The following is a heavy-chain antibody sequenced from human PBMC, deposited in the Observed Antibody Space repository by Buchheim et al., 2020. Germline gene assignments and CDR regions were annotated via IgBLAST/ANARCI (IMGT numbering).Heavy chain of an antibody. Sequence: QVQLVESGGGVVQPGRSLRLSCAASGFTFSSYGMHWVRQAPGKGLEWVAVIWYDGSNKYYADSVKGRFTISRDNSKNTLHLQMNSLRAEDTAVYYCARGQQQLVRYYYYGMDVWGQGTT. CDR1: GFTFSSYG. V-gene: IGHV3-33*01. J-gene: IGHJ6*02. CDR2: IWYDGSNK. D-gene: IGHD6-13*01. CDR3: ARGQQQLVRYYYYGMDV.